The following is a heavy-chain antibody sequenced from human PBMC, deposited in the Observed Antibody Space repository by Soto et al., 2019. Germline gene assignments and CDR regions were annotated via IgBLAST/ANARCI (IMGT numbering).Heavy chain of an antibody. V-gene: IGHV4-59*01. CDR3: ARGDGSGSYYVFDY. CDR1: GGSISSYY. D-gene: IGHD3-10*01. J-gene: IGHJ4*02. Sequence: SETLSLTCTVSGGSISSYYWSWIRQPPGKGLEWIGYIYYSGSTNYNPSLKSRVTISVDTSKNQFSLKLSSVTAADTAVYYWARGDGSGSYYVFDYWGQGTLVTVSS. CDR2: IYYSGST.